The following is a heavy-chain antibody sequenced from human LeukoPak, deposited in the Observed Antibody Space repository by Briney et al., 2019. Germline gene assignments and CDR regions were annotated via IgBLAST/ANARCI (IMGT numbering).Heavy chain of an antibody. V-gene: IGHV4-59*01. CDR3: ARGDSFFDAFDI. CDR1: GDSISSSYY. CDR2: MYYSGST. Sequence: PSETLSLTCSVSGDSISSSYYWSWIRQPPGKGLEWIGYMYYSGSTNYNPSLKSRVTISVDTSKNQFSLKLSSVTAADTAIYYCARGDSFFDAFDIWGQGTMVTVSS. J-gene: IGHJ3*02. D-gene: IGHD2-15*01.